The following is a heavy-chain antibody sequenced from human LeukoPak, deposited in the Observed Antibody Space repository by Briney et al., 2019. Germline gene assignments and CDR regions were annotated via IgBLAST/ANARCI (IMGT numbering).Heavy chain of an antibody. Sequence: SETLSLTCTVSGGSISSSSYYWGWIRQPPGKGLEWIGSIYYSGSTYYNPSLKSRVTISVDTSKNQFSLKLSSVTAADTAVYYCAITTRRDIVATISDYWGQGTLVTVSS. CDR1: GGSISSSSYY. D-gene: IGHD5-12*01. CDR3: AITTRRDIVATISDY. CDR2: IYYSGST. V-gene: IGHV4-39*07. J-gene: IGHJ4*02.